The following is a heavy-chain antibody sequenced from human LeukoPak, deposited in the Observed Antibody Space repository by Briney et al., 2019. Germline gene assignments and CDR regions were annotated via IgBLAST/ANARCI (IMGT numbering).Heavy chain of an antibody. D-gene: IGHD6-19*01. CDR1: GGTFTSYA. CDR2: IIPIFGTA. CDR3: ARDLGTAVAGSRSAEYFQH. J-gene: IGHJ1*01. Sequence: ASVKVSCKASGGTFTSYAISWVRQAPGQGLEWMGGIIPIFGTANYAQKFQGRVTITADESTSTAYMELSSLRSEDTAVYYCARDLGTAVAGSRSAEYFQHWGQGTLVTVSS. V-gene: IGHV1-69*13.